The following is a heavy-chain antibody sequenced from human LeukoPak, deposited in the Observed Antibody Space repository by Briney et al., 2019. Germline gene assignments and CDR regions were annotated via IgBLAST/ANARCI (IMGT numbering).Heavy chain of an antibody. D-gene: IGHD2-21*02. V-gene: IGHV3-21*01. CDR3: ARDGGDSDAFDI. Sequence: PGGSLRLSCAASGFTFSSYSMNWVRQAPGKGLEWVSSISSSSSYIYYADSVKGRFTISRDNAKNSLYLQMNSLRAEDTAVYYCARDGGDSDAFDIWGQGTMVTVSS. CDR1: GFTFSSYS. J-gene: IGHJ3*02. CDR2: ISSSSSYI.